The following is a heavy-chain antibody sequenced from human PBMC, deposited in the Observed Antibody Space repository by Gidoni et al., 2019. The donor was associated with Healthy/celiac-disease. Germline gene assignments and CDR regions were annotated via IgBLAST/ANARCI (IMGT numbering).Heavy chain of an antibody. CDR2: INPNSGGT. CDR3: ARGWRSFDAFDI. D-gene: IGHD1-26*01. J-gene: IGHJ3*02. Sequence: QVQLVQSGAEVKKPGASVKVSCTASGYTLTDYHMHWVRQAPGQGLEWMGWINPNSGGTNYAQNFQGRVTMTRDTSISTAYMDLSRLRSDDTAVYYCARGWRSFDAFDIWGQGTMVTVSS. CDR1: GYTLTDYH. V-gene: IGHV1-2*02.